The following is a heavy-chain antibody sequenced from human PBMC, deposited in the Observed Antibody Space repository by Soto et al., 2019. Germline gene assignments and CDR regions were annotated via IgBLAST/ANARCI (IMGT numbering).Heavy chain of an antibody. CDR3: ARERYYDFWSGQNWFDP. CDR1: GGSISSGDYY. J-gene: IGHJ5*02. CDR2: IYYSGST. V-gene: IGHV4-30-4*01. Sequence: SETLSLTCTVSGGSISSGDYYWSWIRQPPGKGLEWIGYIYYSGSTYYNPSLKSRVTISVDTSKNQFSLKLSSVTAADTAVYYCARERYYDFWSGQNWFDPWGQGTLVTVSS. D-gene: IGHD3-3*01.